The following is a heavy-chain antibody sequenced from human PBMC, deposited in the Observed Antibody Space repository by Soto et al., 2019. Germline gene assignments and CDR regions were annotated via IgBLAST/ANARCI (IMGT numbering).Heavy chain of an antibody. J-gene: IGHJ6*04. Sequence: QVQLVESGGGVVQPGRSLRLSCAASGFTFSSYGMHWVRQAPGKGLEWVAVIWYDGSNKYYADSVKGRFTISRDNSKNKLYLQMNSLRAEDTAVYYCARGIYSNYEVEYYGMDVWGKGTTVTVSS. V-gene: IGHV3-33*01. D-gene: IGHD4-4*01. CDR2: IWYDGSNK. CDR1: GFTFSSYG. CDR3: ARGIYSNYEVEYYGMDV.